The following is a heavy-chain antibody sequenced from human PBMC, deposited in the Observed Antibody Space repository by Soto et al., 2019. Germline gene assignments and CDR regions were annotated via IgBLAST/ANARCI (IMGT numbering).Heavy chain of an antibody. D-gene: IGHD2-2*01. CDR2: INHSGST. CDR1: GGSFSGYY. V-gene: IGHV4-34*01. J-gene: IGHJ4*02. CDR3: ARSRIRQSIVVVPAAFDY. Sequence: KPSETLSLTCAVYGGSFSGYYWSWIRQPPGKGLEWIGEINHSGSTNYNPSLKSRVTISVDTSKNQFSLKLSSVTAADTAVYYCARSRIRQSIVVVPAAFDYWGQGTLVTVSS.